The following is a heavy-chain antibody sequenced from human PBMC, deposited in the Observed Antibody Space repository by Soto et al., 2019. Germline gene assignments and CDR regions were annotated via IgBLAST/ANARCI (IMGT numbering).Heavy chain of an antibody. CDR3: ARDGCSPTSCWVH. Sequence: GGSLRLSCAASGFTVSNNYMSWVRQAPGKGLEWVSLIYSGGSTFYADSVKGRFIISRDNSKNTLYLQMSRLTDEDTAVHYCARDGCSPTSCWVHWGQGTLVTVSS. CDR1: GFTVSNNY. CDR2: IYSGGST. J-gene: IGHJ4*02. V-gene: IGHV3-66*01. D-gene: IGHD2-2*01.